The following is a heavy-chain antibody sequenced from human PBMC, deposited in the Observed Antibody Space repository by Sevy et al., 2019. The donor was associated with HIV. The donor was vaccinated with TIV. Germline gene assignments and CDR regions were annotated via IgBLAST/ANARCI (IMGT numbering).Heavy chain of an antibody. J-gene: IGHJ4*02. CDR3: AKEERGYCSGGSCYFLLFCFGY. D-gene: IGHD2-15*01. CDR2: IRYDGSNK. V-gene: IGHV3-30*02. Sequence: GGSLRLSCAASGFTFSSYGMHWVRQAPGKGLEWVAFIRYDGSNKYYADSVKGRFTISRDNYKNTLYLQMNSLRAEDTAVYYCAKEERGYCSGGSCYFLLFCFGYWGQGTLVTVSS. CDR1: GFTFSSYG.